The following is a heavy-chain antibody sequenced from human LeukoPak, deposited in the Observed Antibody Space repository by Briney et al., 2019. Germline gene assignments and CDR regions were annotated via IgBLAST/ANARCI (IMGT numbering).Heavy chain of an antibody. Sequence: PSETLSLTCTVSGGSISSYYWSWIRRPPGKGLEWIGYIYYSGSTNYNPTLKSRVIISLDTSKNQFSLKVSSVTAADTAVYYCGRDGGSGSGSYHFDYWGQGTLVTVSS. CDR2: IYYSGST. CDR1: GGSISSYY. J-gene: IGHJ4*02. CDR3: GRDGGSGSGSYHFDY. V-gene: IGHV4-59*12. D-gene: IGHD3-10*01.